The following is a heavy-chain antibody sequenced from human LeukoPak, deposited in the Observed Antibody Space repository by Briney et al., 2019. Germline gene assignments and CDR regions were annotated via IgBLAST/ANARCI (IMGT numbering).Heavy chain of an antibody. CDR1: GYTFTSYG. J-gene: IGHJ3*02. CDR3: ATSGSYPYDAFDI. Sequence: ASVKVSCKASGYTFTSYGISWVRQAPGQGLEWMGWISAYNGNTNYAQKLQGRVTMTTDTSTSTAYTELRSLRSDDTAVYYCATSGSYPYDAFDIWGQGTMVTVSS. D-gene: IGHD1-26*01. CDR2: ISAYNGNT. V-gene: IGHV1-18*01.